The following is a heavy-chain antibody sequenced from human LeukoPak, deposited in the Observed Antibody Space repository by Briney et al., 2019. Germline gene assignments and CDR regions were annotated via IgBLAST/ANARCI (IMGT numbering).Heavy chain of an antibody. V-gene: IGHV3-48*03. CDR1: GFIFSGYE. D-gene: IGHD2-15*01. CDR3: TRVGSGGYYFDY. Sequence: GGSLRLSCAASGFIFSGYEMNWVRQAPGKGLEWVSYISSSSSTIHYADSVKGRITISRDNAKNSLYLQMNSLRAEDTAVYYCTRVGSGGYYFDYWGQGTLVTVSS. CDR2: ISSSSSTI. J-gene: IGHJ4*02.